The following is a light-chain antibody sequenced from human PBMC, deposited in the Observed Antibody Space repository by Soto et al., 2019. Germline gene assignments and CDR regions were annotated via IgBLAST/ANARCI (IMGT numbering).Light chain of an antibody. CDR3: QQYGSSPRT. CDR1: YSVSSSY. V-gene: IGKV3-20*01. Sequence: EIVLTQSPGTLSLSPGERDTLSCRASYSVSSSYLAWYQQKPGQAPRLLIYGASSRATGIPDRFSGSGSGTDFTLTISRLEPEDFAVYYCQQYGSSPRTFGQGTKVDIK. CDR2: GAS. J-gene: IGKJ1*01.